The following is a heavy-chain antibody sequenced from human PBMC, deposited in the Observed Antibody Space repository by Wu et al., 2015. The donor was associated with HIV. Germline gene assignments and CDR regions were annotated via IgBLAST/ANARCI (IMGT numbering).Heavy chain of an antibody. D-gene: IGHD5-24*01. CDR2: IIPIFGTA. CDR1: NYTFTTYG. J-gene: IGHJ3*02. CDR3: ATVSRDGYNSGDAFDI. V-gene: IGHV1-69*18. Sequence: QVQLVQSGAEVKKPGASVKVSCKGYNYTFTTYGITWVRQAPGQGLEWMGRIIPIFGTANYAQKFQGRVTITADESTSTAYMELSSLRSEDTAVYYCATVSRDGYNSGDAFDIWGQGTMVTVSS.